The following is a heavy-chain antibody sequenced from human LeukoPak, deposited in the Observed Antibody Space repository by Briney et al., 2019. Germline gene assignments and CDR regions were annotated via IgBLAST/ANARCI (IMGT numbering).Heavy chain of an antibody. CDR3: ATGYSDSLRSPLDS. D-gene: IGHD3-22*01. Sequence: GGSLRLSCSASGFTFSDYAMHWVRQAPGKGLEYVSAVSSNGGSTNYADSVKGRFTISRDDSKNTLFLQMNSLRAEDTAVYYCATGYSDSLRSPLDSWGQGTLVTVSS. J-gene: IGHJ5*01. CDR2: VSSNGGST. V-gene: IGHV3-64*04. CDR1: GFTFSDYA.